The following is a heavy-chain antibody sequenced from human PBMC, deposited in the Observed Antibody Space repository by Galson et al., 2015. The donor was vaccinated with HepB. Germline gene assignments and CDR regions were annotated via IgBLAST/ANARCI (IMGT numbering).Heavy chain of an antibody. CDR3: ARGRFYDSSGYYQSFFDY. J-gene: IGHJ4*02. V-gene: IGHV1-69*13. CDR1: GGTFSSYA. CDR2: IIPIFGTA. D-gene: IGHD3-22*01. Sequence: SVKVSCKASGGTFSSYAISWVRQAPGQGLEWMGGIIPIFGTANYAQKFQGRVTITADESTSTAYMELSSLRSEDTAVYYCARGRFYDSSGYYQSFFDYWGQGTLVTVSS.